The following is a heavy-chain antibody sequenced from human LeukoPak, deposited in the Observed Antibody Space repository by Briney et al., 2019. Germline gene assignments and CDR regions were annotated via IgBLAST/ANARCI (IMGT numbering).Heavy chain of an antibody. Sequence: PSETLSLTCTVSGGSISSSSYYWGWIRQPPGKGLEWIGSMYYSGSTYYNPSLKSRVTISVDTSKNQFSLKLSSVTAADTAVYYCAREEYRYGFRAFDIWGQGTTVTVSS. J-gene: IGHJ3*02. CDR3: AREEYRYGFRAFDI. V-gene: IGHV4-39*07. CDR2: MYYSGST. CDR1: GGSISSSSYY. D-gene: IGHD5-18*01.